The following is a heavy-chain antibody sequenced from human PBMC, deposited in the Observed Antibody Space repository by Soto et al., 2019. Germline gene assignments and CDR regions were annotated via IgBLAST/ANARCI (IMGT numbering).Heavy chain of an antibody. V-gene: IGHV1-46*01. J-gene: IGHJ4*02. CDR1: GYTFTSYY. CDR2: INPSGGST. CDR3: ARTPDPGCINAVCYPLDY. D-gene: IGHD2-8*01. Sequence: QVQLVQSGAEVKKPGASVKISCKASGYTFTSYYMHWVRQAPGQGLEWMGIINPSGGSTNYAQKLQGRVAMTRDKSTGTVYMELNSLRSEDTAVYYCARTPDPGCINAVCYPLDYWGQGTLVTVSS.